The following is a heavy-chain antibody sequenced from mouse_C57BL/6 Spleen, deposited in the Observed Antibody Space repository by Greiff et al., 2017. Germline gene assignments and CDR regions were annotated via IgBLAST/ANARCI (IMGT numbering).Heavy chain of an antibody. CDR1: GYAFTDYE. J-gene: IGHJ2*01. V-gene: IGHV1-15*01. Sequence: VQLQQSGAELVRPGASVTLSCKASGYAFTDYEMHWVKQTPVHGLEWIGAIVPETGGTAYNQKFKGKAILTADKSSSTAYMELRSLTSEYSAVYYCTRVYCSIIYDGYWGQGTTLTFS. D-gene: IGHD2-1*01. CDR3: TRVYCSIIYDGY. CDR2: IVPETGGT.